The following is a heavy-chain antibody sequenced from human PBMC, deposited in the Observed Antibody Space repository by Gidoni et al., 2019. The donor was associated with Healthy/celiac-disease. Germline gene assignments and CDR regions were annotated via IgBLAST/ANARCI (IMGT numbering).Heavy chain of an antibody. Sequence: EVQLVASGGGLVQPGGSLSLSWAASGSPFSDHYMDWVRQVPGKGLEWVGRTRNKANNYTTEYAASVKGRFTISRDDSKNSLYLQMNSLKTEDTAVYYCARVNTMIREAFDIWGQGTMVTVSS. CDR2: TRNKANNYTT. D-gene: IGHD3-22*01. CDR1: GSPFSDHY. J-gene: IGHJ3*02. CDR3: ARVNTMIREAFDI. V-gene: IGHV3-72*01.